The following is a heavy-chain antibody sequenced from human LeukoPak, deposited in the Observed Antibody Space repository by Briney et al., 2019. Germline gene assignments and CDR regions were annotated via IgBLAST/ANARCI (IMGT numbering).Heavy chain of an antibody. D-gene: IGHD3-3*01. CDR2: INPNSGNT. CDR1: GYTFTAYY. J-gene: IGHJ4*02. CDR3: AATEEYYDFWSGYRQPDY. V-gene: IGHV1-2*06. Sequence: ASVKVSCKASGYTFTAYYVHWVRQAPGQGLEWRGRINPNSGNTNYAQKFQERVTITRDMSTSTAYMELSSLRSEDTAVYYCAATEEYYDFWSGYRQPDYWGQGTLVTVSS.